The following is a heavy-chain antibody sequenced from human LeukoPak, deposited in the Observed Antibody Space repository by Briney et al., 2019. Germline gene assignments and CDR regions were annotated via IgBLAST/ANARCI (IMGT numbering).Heavy chain of an antibody. D-gene: IGHD5-24*01. Sequence: SETLSLTCAVSGGSISSGGYSWSWLRQPPGKGLEWIGYIYHSGSTYYNPSLKSRVTISVDRSKNQFSLKLSSVTAADTAVYYCARDRGDGYNRHFDYWGQGTLVTVSS. CDR1: GGSISSGGYS. CDR2: IYHSGST. CDR3: ARDRGDGYNRHFDY. J-gene: IGHJ4*02. V-gene: IGHV4-30-2*01.